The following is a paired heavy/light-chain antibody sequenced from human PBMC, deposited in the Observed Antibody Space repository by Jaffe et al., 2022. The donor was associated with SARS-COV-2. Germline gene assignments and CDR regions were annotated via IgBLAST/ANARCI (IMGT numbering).Heavy chain of an antibody. D-gene: IGHD2-2*01. V-gene: IGHV3-23*01. CDR1: GFSFSTSA. J-gene: IGHJ4*02. CDR3: AKAPLGSCLGASCYPLDS. CDR2: ISASGEDT. Sequence: EVQLLESGGGLVQPGGSLRLSCVASGFSFSTSAMTWVRQAPVKGLEWLSSISASGEDTYYIDSVKGRFTMSKDNSKNTLYLQMSSLRAEDTALYYCAKAPLGSCLGASCYPLDSWGQGTLVTVSS.
Light chain of an antibody. CDR3: QQYGNSPFT. V-gene: IGKV3-20*01. CDR2: SAS. CDR1: QSVSSSH. Sequence: EIVLTQSPGTLSLSPGERATLSCRASQSVSSSHLAWYQQKPGQAPRLLMYSASSRATDIADRFSGSGSGTDFTLTISRLEPEDFAVYYCQQYGNSPFTFGPGTKVDIK. J-gene: IGKJ3*01.